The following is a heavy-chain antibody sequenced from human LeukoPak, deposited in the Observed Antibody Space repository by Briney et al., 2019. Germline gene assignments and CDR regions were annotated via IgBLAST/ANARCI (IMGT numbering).Heavy chain of an antibody. Sequence: SETLSLTCAVSGGSISSSNWWSWVRQPPGKGLEWIGEIYHSGSTNYNPSLKSRVTISVDTSKNQFSLKLSSVTAADTAVYYCARKIGPYRGGDCYSLAYNWFDPWGQGTLVTASS. D-gene: IGHD2-21*02. V-gene: IGHV4-4*02. CDR1: GGSISSSNW. CDR3: ARKIGPYRGGDCYSLAYNWFDP. CDR2: IYHSGST. J-gene: IGHJ5*02.